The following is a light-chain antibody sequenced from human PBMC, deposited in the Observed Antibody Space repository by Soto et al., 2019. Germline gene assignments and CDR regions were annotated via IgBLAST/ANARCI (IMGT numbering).Light chain of an antibody. J-gene: IGLJ2*01. V-gene: IGLV2-14*01. CDR1: RSDIGAYNY. CDR2: EVT. Sequence: QSALTQPASVSGSPGQSITISCSGTRSDIGAYNYVSWYQQHPGKVPKLMIYEVTNRPSGVSSRFSGSKSGNTASLTISGLQADDEAHHYCSSYVSSSTFVVFGGGTKLTVL. CDR3: SSYVSSSTFVV.